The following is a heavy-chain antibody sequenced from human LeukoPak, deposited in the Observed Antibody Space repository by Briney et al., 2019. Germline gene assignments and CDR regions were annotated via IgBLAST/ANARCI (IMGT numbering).Heavy chain of an antibody. J-gene: IGHJ4*02. Sequence: SQTLSLTSPISADSLSSNCAAWNWIRKSPSRGLEWQARTYYREKWYNDYAVAVKSRITINPDTSKNQFSLQLNSVTPEDTAVYYCARAPLYYYESSGYYRVYYFDYWGQGTLVTVSS. D-gene: IGHD3-22*01. V-gene: IGHV6-1*01. CDR1: ADSLSSNCAA. CDR2: TYYREKWYN. CDR3: ARAPLYYYESSGYYRVYYFDY.